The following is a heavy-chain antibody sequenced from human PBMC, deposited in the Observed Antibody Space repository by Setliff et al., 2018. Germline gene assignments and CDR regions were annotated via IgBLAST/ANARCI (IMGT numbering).Heavy chain of an antibody. J-gene: IGHJ3*01. D-gene: IGHD3-16*02. CDR3: ARDPLYRENLSRVFDF. Sequence: GASVKVSCKASGYMFQRYGITWMRQAPGQGFEWMGWISSYNDNTKSAQRFQDRVTMTTDTSTSTSYMELRSLRSDDTAVYYCARDPLYRENLSRVFDFWGQGTMVTVS. CDR2: ISSYNDNT. CDR1: GYMFQRYG. V-gene: IGHV1-18*04.